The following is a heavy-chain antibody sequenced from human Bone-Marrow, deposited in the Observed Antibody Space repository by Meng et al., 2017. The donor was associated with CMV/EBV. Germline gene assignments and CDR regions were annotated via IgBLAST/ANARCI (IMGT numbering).Heavy chain of an antibody. CDR3: ARNRTIFGVVIKGGRGYYYGMDV. V-gene: IGHV4-61*01. D-gene: IGHD3-3*01. CDR2: IYYSGST. J-gene: IGHJ6*02. Sequence: SETLSLTCTVSGGSVSSGSYYWSWIRQPPGKGLEWIGYIYYSGSTNYNPSLKSRVTISVDTSKNQFSLKLSSVPAADTAVYYCARNRTIFGVVIKGGRGYYYGMDVWGQGTTVTVSS. CDR1: GGSVSSGSYY.